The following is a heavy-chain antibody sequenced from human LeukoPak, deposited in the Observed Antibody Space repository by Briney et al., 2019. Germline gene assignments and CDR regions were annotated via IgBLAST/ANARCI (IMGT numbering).Heavy chain of an antibody. CDR2: IIGSSDST. CDR1: GSTFSSYA. J-gene: IGHJ4*02. D-gene: IGHD2-8*01. Sequence: GGSLRLSCAAASGSTFSSYAMVWVRHAPRKGLEWVSAIIGSSDSTYYTASLKGRVTISRDASKNTLYLKMNTLSAEDTAVYYCAKDESSGNGPRGYFDYWGQGTLVTVSS. V-gene: IGHV3-23*01. CDR3: AKDESSGNGPRGYFDY.